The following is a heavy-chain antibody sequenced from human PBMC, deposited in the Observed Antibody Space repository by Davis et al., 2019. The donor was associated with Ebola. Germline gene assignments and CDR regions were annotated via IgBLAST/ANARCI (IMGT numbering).Heavy chain of an antibody. V-gene: IGHV1-2*02. CDR3: AREGSLEVLD. CDR1: GYTFSGYY. J-gene: IGHJ4*02. D-gene: IGHD3-10*01. Sequence: ASVKVSCKASGYTFSGYYIHWVRRAPGQGLEWMGWVNPKTGDTHYVDKFRGRVTMTRDTSLNTADMEMTNLKSDDTAVYYCAREGSLEVLDWGPGTVVTVSS. CDR2: VNPKTGDT.